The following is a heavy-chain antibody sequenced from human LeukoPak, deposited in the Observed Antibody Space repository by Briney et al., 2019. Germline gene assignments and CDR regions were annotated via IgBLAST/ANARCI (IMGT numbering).Heavy chain of an antibody. J-gene: IGHJ4*02. CDR2: ISFDGSNK. CDR1: GFTFSNYA. D-gene: IGHD1-7*01. V-gene: IGHV3-30*18. Sequence: GGSLRLSCAASGFTFSNYAMHWVRQAPGKGLEWVSIISFDGSNKYYADSVKGRFTISRDNSKNTLYLQMNSLRAEDTAVYYCAKDRVVYNWNYAYYFDDWGQGILVTVSS. CDR3: AKDRVVYNWNYAYYFDD.